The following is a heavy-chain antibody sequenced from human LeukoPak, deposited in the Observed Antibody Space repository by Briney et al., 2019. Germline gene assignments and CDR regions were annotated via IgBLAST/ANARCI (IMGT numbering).Heavy chain of an antibody. V-gene: IGHV1-18*01. CDR3: ATHCSGVSCYGSDGP. Sequence: ASVKVSCKASGHTFPGSGISWVRQAPGQGLEWMGWISAYNSDTKYAQEFHGRVTMTTDTPTSTAYMELRSLRSDDTAVYYCATHCSGVSCYGSDGPWGQGTLVTVSS. J-gene: IGHJ5*02. CDR2: ISAYNSDT. D-gene: IGHD2-15*01. CDR1: GHTFPGSG.